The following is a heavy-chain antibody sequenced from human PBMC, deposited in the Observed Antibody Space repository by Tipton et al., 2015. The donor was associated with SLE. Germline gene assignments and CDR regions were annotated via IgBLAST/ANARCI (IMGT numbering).Heavy chain of an antibody. J-gene: IGHJ4*02. V-gene: IGHV4-34*01. CDR1: GGSFSGYH. CDR2: INHSGSA. CDR3: ARGGYDFWSGPGNY. Sequence: TLSLTCAVYGGSFSGYHWSWIRQPPGKGLEWIGEINHSGSATYNPSLKSRVTISLDTSKNQFSLKLRSVTAADTAVYYCARGGYDFWSGPGNYWGQETLVTVSS. D-gene: IGHD3-3*01.